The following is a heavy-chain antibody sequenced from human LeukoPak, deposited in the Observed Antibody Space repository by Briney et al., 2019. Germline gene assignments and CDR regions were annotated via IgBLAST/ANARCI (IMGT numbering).Heavy chain of an antibody. CDR2: IYYSGST. V-gene: IGHV4-59*08. Sequence: SETLSLTCTVSGGSISSYYWSWIRQPPGKGLEWIGYIYYSGSTNYNPSLKSRVTISVDTSKSQFSLKLSSVTAADTAVYYCARRGSGSYCDYWGQGTLVTVSS. CDR1: GGSISSYY. D-gene: IGHD1-26*01. CDR3: ARRGSGSYCDY. J-gene: IGHJ4*02.